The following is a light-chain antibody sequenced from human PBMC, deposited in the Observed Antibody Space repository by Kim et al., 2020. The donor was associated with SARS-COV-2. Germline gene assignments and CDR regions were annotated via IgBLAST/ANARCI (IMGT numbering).Light chain of an antibody. CDR2: LNSDGSH. CDR3: QAWGTGVQGV. CDR1: SGHSDYA. J-gene: IGLJ3*02. Sequence: QLVLTQSPSASASLGASVKLTCTLSSGHSDYAIAWHQQQPEKGPRYLMKLNSDGSHRRGDGIPDRFSVSSSGAERYLTISSLQSEDEADYYCQAWGTGVQGVFGGGTQLTVL. V-gene: IGLV4-69*01.